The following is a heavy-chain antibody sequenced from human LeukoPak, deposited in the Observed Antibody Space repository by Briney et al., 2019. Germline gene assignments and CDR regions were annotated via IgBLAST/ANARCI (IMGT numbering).Heavy chain of an antibody. CDR3: AREGNYYGSGRDFDY. Sequence: GGSLRLSCAASGFTFSSSWMHWVCQAPEKGLEWVADIKCDGSEKYYVDSVKGRLTISRDNAKNSLYLQMNSLRAEDTAVYYCAREGNYYGSGRDFDYWGQGTLVTVSS. J-gene: IGHJ4*02. CDR2: IKCDGSEK. CDR1: GFTFSSSW. D-gene: IGHD3-10*01. V-gene: IGHV3-52*01.